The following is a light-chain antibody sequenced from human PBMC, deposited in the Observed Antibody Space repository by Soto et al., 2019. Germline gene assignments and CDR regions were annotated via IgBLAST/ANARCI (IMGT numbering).Light chain of an antibody. CDR2: DAS. CDR3: QQYNSYSGT. CDR1: QSISSW. V-gene: IGKV1-5*01. Sequence: DIEMTQSPSTLSSSVGDIVTITCRTSQSISSWLAWYQQKPGTAPKLLIYDASTLKSGVPSRFSGSGSGTEFTLTISSLQPDDFATYYCQQYNSYSGTFGQGTKVDIK. J-gene: IGKJ1*01.